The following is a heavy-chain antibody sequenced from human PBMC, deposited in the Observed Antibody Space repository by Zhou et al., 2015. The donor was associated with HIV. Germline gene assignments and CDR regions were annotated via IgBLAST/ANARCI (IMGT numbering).Heavy chain of an antibody. CDR3: ASCRGPSGSYYYYYMDV. V-gene: IGHV1-69*01. D-gene: IGHD3-10*01. CDR1: GGTFSSYA. Sequence: QVQLVQSGAEVKKPGSSVKVSCKASGGTFSSYAISWVRQAPGQGLEWMGGIIPIFGTANYAQKFQGRVTITADESTSTAYMELSSLRSEDTAVYYCASCRGPSGSYYYYYMDVWGKGTTVTVSS. J-gene: IGHJ6*03. CDR2: IIPIFGTA.